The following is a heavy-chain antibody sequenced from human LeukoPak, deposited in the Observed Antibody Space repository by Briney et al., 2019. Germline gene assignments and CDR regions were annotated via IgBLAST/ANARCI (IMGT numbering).Heavy chain of an antibody. D-gene: IGHD6-13*01. J-gene: IGHJ4*02. CDR1: GYSFTTYW. Sequence: GESLRISCKGSGYSFTTYWIAWVRQMPGKGLECLGLFYPADSETRYSPSFQGQVTFSADKSINTAYLQWSSLKASDTAIYYCARSPITVAGCFDFWGQGTLVTVSS. CDR2: FYPADSET. V-gene: IGHV5-51*01. CDR3: ARSPITVAGCFDF.